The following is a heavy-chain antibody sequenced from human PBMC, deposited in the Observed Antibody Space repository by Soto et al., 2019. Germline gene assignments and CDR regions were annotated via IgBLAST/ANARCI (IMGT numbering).Heavy chain of an antibody. J-gene: IGHJ5*02. Sequence: EVQLLESGGGLVQPGGSLRLSCAASGFTFSSYAMSWVRQAPGKGLEWVSAVSGSGGSTYYADSVKVRFTISRDNSKNSHYLQINSMSAEDTAVYYCAKDTRPNWFDPWGQVTLVTVCS. CDR2: VSGSGGST. CDR3: AKDTRPNWFDP. V-gene: IGHV3-23*01. CDR1: GFTFSSYA.